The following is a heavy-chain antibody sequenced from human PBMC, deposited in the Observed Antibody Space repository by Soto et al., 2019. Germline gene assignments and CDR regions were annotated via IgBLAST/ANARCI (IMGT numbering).Heavy chain of an antibody. CDR3: ARLGIVAAGRAFDI. CDR1: GFTFSSYW. D-gene: IGHD6-13*01. Sequence: GGSLRLSCAASGFTFSSYWMSWVRQAPGKGLEWVANIKQDGSEKYYVDSVKGRFTISRDNAKNSLYLQMNSLRAEDKVVYYCARLGIVAAGRAFDIWGQGTMVTVSS. J-gene: IGHJ3*02. CDR2: IKQDGSEK. V-gene: IGHV3-7*01.